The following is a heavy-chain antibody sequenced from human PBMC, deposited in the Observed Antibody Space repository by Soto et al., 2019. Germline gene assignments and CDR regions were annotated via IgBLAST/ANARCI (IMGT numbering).Heavy chain of an antibody. CDR3: ARPRYGDYVPFDY. CDR2: IYPGDSDT. V-gene: IGHV5-51*01. D-gene: IGHD4-17*01. J-gene: IGHJ4*02. CDR1: GYSFTSYW. Sequence: PGESLKISCKGSGYSFTSYWIGWVRQMPGKGLEWMRTIYPGDSDTSYSPYFQGQGTISSAKSISPAYLQWSSLKASDTAMYYCARPRYGDYVPFDYWGQGTLVNVAP.